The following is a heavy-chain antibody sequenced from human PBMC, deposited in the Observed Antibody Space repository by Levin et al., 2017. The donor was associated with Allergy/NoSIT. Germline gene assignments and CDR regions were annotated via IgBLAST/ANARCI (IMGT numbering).Heavy chain of an antibody. CDR1: GFTFDDYA. CDR3: AKARGFIAVAGDLDY. J-gene: IGHJ4*02. Sequence: GGSLRLSCAASGFTFDDYAIHWVRQRPGRGLEWVAGLNWNSETIGYADSVKGRFTISRDNAKNSLYLQMNSLRAEDTALYFCAKARGFIAVAGDLDYWGRGTLVTVSS. D-gene: IGHD6-19*01. CDR2: LNWNSETI. V-gene: IGHV3-9*01.